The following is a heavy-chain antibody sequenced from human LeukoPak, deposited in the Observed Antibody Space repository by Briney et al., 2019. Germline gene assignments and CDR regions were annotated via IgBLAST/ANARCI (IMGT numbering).Heavy chain of an antibody. J-gene: IGHJ4*02. CDR1: GGSISSSSYY. CDR3: ARLKEGIDY. V-gene: IGHV4-39*01. CDR2: LYDSGST. Sequence: SETLSLTCTVSGGSISSSSYYWDWIRQPPGKGLEWIGNLYDSGSTHYNPSLRSRVTISADTSKNQFSLKLSSVTAADTAVYYCARLKEGIDYWGQGTLVTVSS. D-gene: IGHD3-10*01.